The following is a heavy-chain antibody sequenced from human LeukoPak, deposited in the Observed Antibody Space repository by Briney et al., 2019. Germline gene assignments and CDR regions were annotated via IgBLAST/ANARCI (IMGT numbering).Heavy chain of an antibody. D-gene: IGHD6-19*01. V-gene: IGHV3-23*01. CDR2: NSGGSS. CDR3: AKDLGSSGWYIDY. J-gene: IGHJ4*02. CDR1: GFIFSTYS. Sequence: PGGSLRLSCAASGFIFSTYSMNWVRQAPGKGLEWVSSNSGGSSYYADSVKGRFTISRDNSKNTLYLQMNSLRAEDTAIYYCAKDLGSSGWYIDYWGQGTLVTVSS.